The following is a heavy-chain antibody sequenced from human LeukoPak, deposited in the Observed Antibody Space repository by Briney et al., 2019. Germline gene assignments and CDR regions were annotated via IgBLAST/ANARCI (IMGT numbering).Heavy chain of an antibody. CDR2: VGGSGGAT. CDR3: ASLAWGGVIQPTAIFDY. V-gene: IGHV3-23*01. D-gene: IGHD2-2*02. CDR1: GFSFGTQV. Sequence: GGSLRRSGAASGFSFGTQVMTWVRQPPGKGLEWVSTVGGSGGATYYSDSGKGRFTTYRDNAKNTLSLQINSLTAEDTAVYYCASLAWGGVIQPTAIFDYWGQGTLVTVSS. J-gene: IGHJ4*02.